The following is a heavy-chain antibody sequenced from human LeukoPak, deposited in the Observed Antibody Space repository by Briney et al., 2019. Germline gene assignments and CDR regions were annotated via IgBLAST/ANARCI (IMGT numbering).Heavy chain of an antibody. J-gene: IGHJ5*02. V-gene: IGHV4-34*01. CDR1: GGSISSGGYY. D-gene: IGHD2-2*01. CDR2: INHSGST. Sequence: SQTLSLTCTVSGGSISSGGYYWSWIRQPPGKGLEWIGEINHSGSTNYNPSLKSRVTISVDTSKNQFSLKLSSVTAADTAVYYCARGGPKLYCSSTSCYGGFDPWGQGTLVTVSS. CDR3: ARGGPKLYCSSTSCYGGFDP.